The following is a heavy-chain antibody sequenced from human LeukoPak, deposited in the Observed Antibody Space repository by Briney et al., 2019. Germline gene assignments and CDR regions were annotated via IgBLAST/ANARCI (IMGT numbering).Heavy chain of an antibody. CDR2: MYYSGSP. D-gene: IGHD2-15*01. V-gene: IGHV4-59*01. CDR3: ARVDGGYCSGGSCHVNRFDP. CDR1: GASITTYY. J-gene: IGHJ5*02. Sequence: KTSETLSLTCTVSGASITTYYWSWIRQPPGKRLEWIAYMYYSGSPNYNPSLKSRVTMSVDTSENQFSLKLSSVTAADTAVYYLARVDGGYCSGGSCHVNRFDPWGQGTLVTVSS.